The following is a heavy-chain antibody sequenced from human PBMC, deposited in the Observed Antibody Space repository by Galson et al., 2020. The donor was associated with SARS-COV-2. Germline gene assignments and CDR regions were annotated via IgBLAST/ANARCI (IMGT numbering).Heavy chain of an antibody. D-gene: IGHD3-22*01. CDR1: GFTFSNYS. CDR3: ATQDFYYGSSGGEGAEGGMDA. V-gene: IGHV3-74*01. J-gene: IGHJ6*02. Sequence: GGSLRLSCAASGFTFSNYSMNWVRQAPGKGLVWVSRINGDGSSRTYADSVKGRFTISRDNPKNTLYLQMNSLRAEDTAVYYCATQDFYYGSSGGEGAEGGMDAWAQGTTVAVSS. CDR2: INGDGSSR.